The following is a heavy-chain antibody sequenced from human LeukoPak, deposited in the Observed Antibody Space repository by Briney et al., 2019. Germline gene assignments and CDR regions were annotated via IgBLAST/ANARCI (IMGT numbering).Heavy chain of an antibody. CDR1: GFTFSDYY. Sequence: PGGSLGLSCAASGFTFSDYYMSWIRQAPGKGLEWVSYISSSGSTIYYADSVKGRFTISRDNAKNSLYLQMNSLRAEDTAVYYCARVDSGSYLLSHNDYWGLGTLVTVSS. CDR2: ISSSGSTI. D-gene: IGHD1-26*01. CDR3: ARVDSGSYLLSHNDY. V-gene: IGHV3-11*04. J-gene: IGHJ4*02.